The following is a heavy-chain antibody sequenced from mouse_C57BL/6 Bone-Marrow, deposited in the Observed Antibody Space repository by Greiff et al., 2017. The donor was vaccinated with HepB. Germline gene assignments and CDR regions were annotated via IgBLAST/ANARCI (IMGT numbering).Heavy chain of an antibody. D-gene: IGHD3-1*01. CDR1: GFSLTSYG. CDR2: IWRGGST. CDR3: AKRATGGYYYAMDY. V-gene: IGHV2-5*01. J-gene: IGHJ4*01. Sequence: VMLVESGPGLVQPSQSLSITCTVSGFSLTSYGIHWVRQSPGKGLEWLGVIWRGGSTDYNAAFMSRLSITKDNSKSQVFFKMNRLQADDTAIYYCAKRATGGYYYAMDYWGQGTSVTVSS.